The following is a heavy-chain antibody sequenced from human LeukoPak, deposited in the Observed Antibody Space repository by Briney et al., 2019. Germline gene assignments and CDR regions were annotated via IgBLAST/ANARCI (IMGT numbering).Heavy chain of an antibody. D-gene: IGHD5-24*01. CDR2: MYTSGST. V-gene: IGHV4-4*07. CDR1: GGSISSYY. Sequence: PSETLSLTCTVFGGSISSYYWSWIRQPAGKGLEWIGRMYTSGSTNYNPSLKSRVTMSVDRSKNQFSLKLSSVTAADTAVYYCARDRGMATIGGGWYFDLWGRGTLVTVSS. CDR3: ARDRGMATIGGGWYFDL. J-gene: IGHJ2*01.